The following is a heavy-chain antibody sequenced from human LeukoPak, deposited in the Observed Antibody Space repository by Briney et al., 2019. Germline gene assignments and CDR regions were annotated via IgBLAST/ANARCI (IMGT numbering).Heavy chain of an antibody. Sequence: SETLSLTCTVSGGSMSNNYWSSIRQPAGKGLEWIGRIQPSGSTNDNPSLKSRLTMSLDTSKNQFSLRLSSVTAADTAVYYCARGSRGDGYTSYWGQGTLVTVSS. J-gene: IGHJ4*02. V-gene: IGHV4-4*07. CDR1: GGSMSNNY. CDR2: IQPSGST. D-gene: IGHD5-24*01. CDR3: ARGSRGDGYTSY.